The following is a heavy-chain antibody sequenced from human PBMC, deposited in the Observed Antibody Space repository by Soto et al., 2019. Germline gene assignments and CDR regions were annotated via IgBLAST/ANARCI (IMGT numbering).Heavy chain of an antibody. J-gene: IGHJ6*02. CDR3: AKDRQYYDILTGYYGMDV. Sequence: GGSLRLSCAASGFTFSSYGMHWVRQAPGKGLEWVAVLSYDGSNKYYADAVKCRFTISRDNSKNTLYLQLNSLRTEDTAVYYCAKDRQYYDILTGYYGMDVWGQGTTVTSP. V-gene: IGHV3-30*18. CDR2: LSYDGSNK. D-gene: IGHD3-9*01. CDR1: GFTFSSYG.